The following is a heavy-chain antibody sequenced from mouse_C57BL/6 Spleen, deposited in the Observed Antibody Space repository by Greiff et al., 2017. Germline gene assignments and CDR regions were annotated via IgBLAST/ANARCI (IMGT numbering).Heavy chain of an antibody. Sequence: EVQLQQSGPELVKPGASVKISCKASGYTFTDYYMNWVKQSHGKSLEWIGDINPNNGGTSYNQKFKGKATLTVDKSSSTAYMELRSLTSEDSAVYYCARYVLYAMDYWGQGTSVTVSS. J-gene: IGHJ4*01. CDR2: INPNNGGT. CDR1: GYTFTDYY. V-gene: IGHV1-26*01. CDR3: ARYVLYAMDY.